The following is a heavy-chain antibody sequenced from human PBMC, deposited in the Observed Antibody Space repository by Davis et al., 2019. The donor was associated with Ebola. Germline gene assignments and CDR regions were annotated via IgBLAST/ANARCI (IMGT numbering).Heavy chain of an antibody. CDR3: ASRSYSSGWYYFDY. J-gene: IGHJ4*02. CDR2: IYTSGST. Sequence: SETLSLTCTVSGGSISSGSYYWSWIRQPAGKGLEWIGHIYTSGSTNYNPSLKSRVTISVDTSKNQFSLKLSSVTAADTAVYYCASRSYSSGWYYFDYWGQGTLVAVSS. CDR1: GGSISSGSYY. D-gene: IGHD6-19*01. V-gene: IGHV4-61*09.